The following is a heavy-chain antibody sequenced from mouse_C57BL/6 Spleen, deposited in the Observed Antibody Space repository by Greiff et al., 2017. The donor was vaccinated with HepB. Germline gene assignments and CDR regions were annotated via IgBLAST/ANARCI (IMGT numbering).Heavy chain of an antibody. J-gene: IGHJ2*01. CDR1: GYAFSSYW. Sequence: VQLKESGAELVKPGASVKISCKASGYAFSSYWMNWVKQRPGKGLEWIGQIYPGDGDTNYNGKFKGKATLTADKSSSTAYMQLSSLTSEDSAVYFCARSALLRFDYWGQGTTLTVSS. CDR2: IYPGDGDT. CDR3: ARSALLRFDY. V-gene: IGHV1-80*01. D-gene: IGHD1-2*01.